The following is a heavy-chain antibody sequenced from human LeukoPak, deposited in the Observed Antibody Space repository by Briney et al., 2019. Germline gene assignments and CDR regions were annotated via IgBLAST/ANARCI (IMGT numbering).Heavy chain of an antibody. D-gene: IGHD3-22*01. J-gene: IGHJ6*02. CDR2: IRFTGSYI. Sequence: GGSLRLSCVASGFTFSHYSMNWVRQAPGKGLEWVSSIRFTGSYIYYADSVKGRFTISRDNSKNTLYLQMNSLRAEDTAVYYCARDGRDSSGYYYLGRDYYYGMDVWGQGTTVTVSS. CDR1: GFTFSHYS. V-gene: IGHV3-21*01. CDR3: ARDGRDSSGYYYLGRDYYYGMDV.